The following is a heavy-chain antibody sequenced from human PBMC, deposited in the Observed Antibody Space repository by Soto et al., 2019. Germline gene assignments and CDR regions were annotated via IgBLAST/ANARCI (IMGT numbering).Heavy chain of an antibody. V-gene: IGHV1-69*06. CDR1: GSTFDTYA. Sequence: GASVKVSCKASGSTFDTYAFNWVRQAPGQGLQWMGGVIPIYGTPSYAQRFQGRVTIIADKSTTTAYMELSSLKSDDTAGYYWAGGGSIYGVFDPWGQGTLVTVSS. CDR2: VIPIYGTP. D-gene: IGHD3-3*01. J-gene: IGHJ5*02. CDR3: AGGGSIYGVFDP.